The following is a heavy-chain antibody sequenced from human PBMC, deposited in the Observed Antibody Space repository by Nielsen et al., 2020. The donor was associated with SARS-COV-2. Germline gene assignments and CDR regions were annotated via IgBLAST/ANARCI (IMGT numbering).Heavy chain of an antibody. CDR1: GFTFVDYA. D-gene: IGHD1-26*01. Sequence: SLKISCAASGFTFVDYAMHWVRQAPGKGLEWVSGISWNSGSIGYADSVKGRFTISRDNAKNSLYLQMNSLRAEDTALYYCATRPLSGSYNDAFDIWGQGTMVTVSS. CDR2: ISWNSGSI. J-gene: IGHJ3*02. CDR3: ATRPLSGSYNDAFDI. V-gene: IGHV3-9*01.